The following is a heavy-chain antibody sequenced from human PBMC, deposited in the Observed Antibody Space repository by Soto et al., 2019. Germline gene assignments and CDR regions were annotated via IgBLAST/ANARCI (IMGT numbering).Heavy chain of an antibody. CDR1: GGSFSGYY. V-gene: IGHV4-34*01. CDR2: INHSGST. Sequence: SETLSLTCAVYGGSFSGYYWSWIRQPPGKGLEWIGEINHSGSTNYNPSLKSRVTISVDTSKNQFSLKLSSVTAADTAVYYCARARIVLMVYATGQHYYYGMDVWGQGTTVTVSS. D-gene: IGHD2-8*01. J-gene: IGHJ6*02. CDR3: ARARIVLMVYATGQHYYYGMDV.